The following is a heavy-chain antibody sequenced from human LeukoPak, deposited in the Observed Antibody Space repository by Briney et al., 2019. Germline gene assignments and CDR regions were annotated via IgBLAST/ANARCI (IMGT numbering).Heavy chain of an antibody. D-gene: IGHD1-26*01. J-gene: IGHJ4*02. V-gene: IGHV3-30*18. Sequence: PGGSLRLSCAASGFTFSSYGMHWVRQAPGKGLEWVAVISYDGSNKYYADSVKGRFTISRDNSKNTLYLQMNSLRAEDTAVYYCAKLPVGATSYFDHWGQGTLVTVSS. CDR2: ISYDGSNK. CDR1: GFTFSSYG. CDR3: AKLPVGATSYFDH.